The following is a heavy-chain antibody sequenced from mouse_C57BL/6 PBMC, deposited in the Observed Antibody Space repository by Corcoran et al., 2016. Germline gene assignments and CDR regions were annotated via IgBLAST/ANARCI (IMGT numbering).Heavy chain of an antibody. CDR3: ARFDGYYWYFDV. V-gene: IGHV9-3*01. J-gene: IGHJ1*03. CDR1: GYTFTTYG. Sequence: QIQLVQSGPELKKPGETVKISCKASGYTFTTYGMSWVKQAPGKGLKWMGWINTYSGVPTYADDFKGRFAFSLETSAGTAYLQINNLKNEDTATYFCARFDGYYWYFDVWGTGTTVTVSS. CDR2: INTYSGVP. D-gene: IGHD2-3*01.